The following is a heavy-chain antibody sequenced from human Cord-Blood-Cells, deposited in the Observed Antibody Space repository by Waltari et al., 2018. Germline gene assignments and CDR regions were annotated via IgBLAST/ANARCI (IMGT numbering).Heavy chain of an antibody. CDR3: TIQPDYYDSSGYFDY. CDR2: IRSKAYGGTT. CDR1: GFTFGDYA. V-gene: IGHV3-49*05. J-gene: IGHJ4*02. D-gene: IGHD3-22*01. Sequence: EVQLVESGGGLVKPGRSLRLSCTASGFTFGDYAMSWFRQAPGKGLEWVGFIRSKAYGGTTEYAACVKGRFTISRDDSKSIAYLQMNSLKTEDTAVYYCTIQPDYYDSSGYFDYWGQGTLVTVSS.